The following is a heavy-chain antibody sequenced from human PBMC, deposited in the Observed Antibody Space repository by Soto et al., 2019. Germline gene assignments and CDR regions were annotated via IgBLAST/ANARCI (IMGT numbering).Heavy chain of an antibody. CDR3: TRGGQLLAVNYFDS. V-gene: IGHV1-18*01. J-gene: IGHJ4*02. CDR1: GYTFTSYG. Sequence: QVQLVQSGAEVKKPGASVKVSCKASGYTFTSYGISWVRQAPGQGLEWMGWISNYNGDTNYAQKLQGRVTMTTDTSTSKAYMELRSPKSDDTAVYYCTRGGQLLAVNYFDSWGQGTLVTVSS. CDR2: ISNYNGDT. D-gene: IGHD2-21*01.